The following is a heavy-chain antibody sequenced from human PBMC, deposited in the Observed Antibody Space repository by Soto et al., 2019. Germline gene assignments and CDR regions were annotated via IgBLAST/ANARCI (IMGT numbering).Heavy chain of an antibody. D-gene: IGHD4-4*01. CDR3: ARVGEKHDYRCRMYV. Sequence: SETLSLTCTVSGGSISSYYWSWIRQPPGKGLEWIGYIYYSGSKDYNASRMRLVTISVDTSKNQRSLELRSVTAADTAVFYCARVGEKHDYRCRMYVYRKGTTVSVCS. V-gene: IGHV4-59*01. CDR2: IYYSGSK. CDR1: GGSISSYY. J-gene: IGHJ6*01.